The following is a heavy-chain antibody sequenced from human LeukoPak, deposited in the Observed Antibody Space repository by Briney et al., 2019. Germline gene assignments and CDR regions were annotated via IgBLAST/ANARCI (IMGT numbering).Heavy chain of an antibody. J-gene: IGHJ2*01. D-gene: IGHD6-19*01. Sequence: SETLSLTCAVYGGSFSGYYWSWIRQPPGKGLEWIGEINHSGSTNYNPSLKSRVTISVDTSKNQFSLKLSSVTAADTAVYYCARHGWHAWYFDLWGRGTLVTVSS. CDR1: GGSFSGYY. CDR2: INHSGST. V-gene: IGHV4-34*01. CDR3: ARHGWHAWYFDL.